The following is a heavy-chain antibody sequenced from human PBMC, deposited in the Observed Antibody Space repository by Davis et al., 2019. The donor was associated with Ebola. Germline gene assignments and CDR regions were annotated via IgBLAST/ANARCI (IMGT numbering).Heavy chain of an antibody. CDR3: ARSGTSYYYDSSGYHTIPNWFDP. D-gene: IGHD3-22*01. CDR2: YYYTGST. CDR1: GGFVSSGGYS. Sequence: SETLSLTCAVSGGFVSSGGYSWSWIRQPPGKGLEWIGYYYYTGSTYYNPSLKSRVTISIDTSKNQFSLKLSSVTAADTAVYYCARSGTSYYYDSSGYHTIPNWFDPWGQGTLVTVSS. J-gene: IGHJ5*02. V-gene: IGHV4-30-4*07.